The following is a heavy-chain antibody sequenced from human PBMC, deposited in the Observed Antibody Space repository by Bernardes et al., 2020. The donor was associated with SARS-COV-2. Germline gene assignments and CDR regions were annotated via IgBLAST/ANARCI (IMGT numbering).Heavy chain of an antibody. D-gene: IGHD4-17*01. CDR2: ITSSSSYI. Sequence: GALRLSCAASGFTFSSFSMNWVRQGPGKGLEWVSSITSSSSYIYYADSVKGRFTISRDNAMNSLSLQMNSLRAEDTAVYYCARGNYGDYAGYWYFDFWGRGTLVTVSS. V-gene: IGHV3-21*01. J-gene: IGHJ2*01. CDR1: GFTFSSFS. CDR3: ARGNYGDYAGYWYFDF.